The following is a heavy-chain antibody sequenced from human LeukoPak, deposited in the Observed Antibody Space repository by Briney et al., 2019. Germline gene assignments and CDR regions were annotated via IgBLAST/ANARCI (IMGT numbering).Heavy chain of an antibody. CDR3: ARAAAAGRYGMDV. CDR1: GFTFSSYS. D-gene: IGHD6-13*01. Sequence: GGSLRLSCAASGFTFSSYSMNWVRQAPGKGLEWVSYISSSSSTIYYADSVKGRFTISRDNAKNSLYLQMNSLRAGDTAVYYCARAAAAGRYGMDVWGQGTTVTVSS. V-gene: IGHV3-48*01. CDR2: ISSSSSTI. J-gene: IGHJ6*02.